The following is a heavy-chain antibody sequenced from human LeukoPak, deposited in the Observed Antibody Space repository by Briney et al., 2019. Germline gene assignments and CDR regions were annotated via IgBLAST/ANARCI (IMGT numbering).Heavy chain of an antibody. V-gene: IGHV4-4*07. Sequence: PSETLSLTCTVSGGSISSYYWSWIRQPAGKGLEWIGRIYTSGSTNYNPSLKSRVTMSVDTSKNQFSLKLSSVTAADTAVDYCASRYCSSTSCDDAFDIWGQGTMVTVSS. CDR1: GGSISSYY. J-gene: IGHJ3*02. CDR2: IYTSGST. CDR3: ASRYCSSTSCDDAFDI. D-gene: IGHD2-2*01.